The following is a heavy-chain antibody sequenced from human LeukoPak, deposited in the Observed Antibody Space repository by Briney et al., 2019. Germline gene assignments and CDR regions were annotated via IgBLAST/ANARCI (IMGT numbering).Heavy chain of an antibody. D-gene: IGHD6-19*01. J-gene: IGHJ6*02. CDR3: ARGGGRHSSGWYLPYYYYGMDV. Sequence: ASVKVSCKASGYTFTSYDNNWVRQATGQGLEWMGWMNPNSGNTGYAQKFQGRVTMTRNTSISTAYMELSSLRSEDAAVYYCARGGGRHSSGWYLPYYYYGMDVWGQGTTVTVSS. CDR2: MNPNSGNT. V-gene: IGHV1-8*01. CDR1: GYTFTSYD.